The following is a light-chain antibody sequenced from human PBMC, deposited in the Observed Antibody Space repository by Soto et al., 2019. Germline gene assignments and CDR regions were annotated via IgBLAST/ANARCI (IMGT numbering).Light chain of an antibody. V-gene: IGKV3-15*01. CDR2: GAS. CDR3: QENNDWRFT. CDR1: QSVGGN. J-gene: IGKJ3*01. Sequence: EIVMTQSPATLSVSPGERATLSCRASQSVGGNLAWNQQRPGQAPRLLIYGASTRATGIPARFSGSGSGTEFTLTISSLQSEDFAVYYCQENNDWRFTFGPGTKVDIK.